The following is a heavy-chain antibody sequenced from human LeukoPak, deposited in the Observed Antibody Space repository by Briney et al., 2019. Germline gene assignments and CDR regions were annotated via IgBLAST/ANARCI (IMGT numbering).Heavy chain of an antibody. CDR1: GFTFDSYS. Sequence: GGSLRLSCAASGFTFDSYSMSWVRQAPGKGLEWVSYITSGSSTIYYPDSVKGRFTISRDNAKNSLYLQMNSLRAEDTAVYYCARPLRESGYFYFEYWGQGTLVTVSS. D-gene: IGHD3-3*01. V-gene: IGHV3-48*04. CDR2: ITSGSSTI. J-gene: IGHJ4*02. CDR3: ARPLRESGYFYFEY.